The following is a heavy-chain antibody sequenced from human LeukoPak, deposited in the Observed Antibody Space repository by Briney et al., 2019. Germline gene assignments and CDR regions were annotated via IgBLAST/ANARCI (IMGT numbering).Heavy chain of an antibody. V-gene: IGHV4-59*01. D-gene: IGHD2/OR15-2a*01. CDR2: IYYSGST. CDR1: GGSISSYY. CDR3: ARVLSIVTRAFDI. J-gene: IGHJ3*02. Sequence: SETLSLTCTVSGGSISSYYWSWIRQPPGKGLEWIGYIYYSGSTNYNPSLKSRVTISVDTSKNQFSLKLSSVTAADTAVYYCARVLSIVTRAFDIWGQGTMVTVSS.